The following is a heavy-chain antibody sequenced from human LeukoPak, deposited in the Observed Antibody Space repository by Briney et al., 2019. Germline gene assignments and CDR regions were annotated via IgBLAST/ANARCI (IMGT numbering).Heavy chain of an antibody. J-gene: IGHJ4*02. CDR2: IKQEGSEK. Sequence: GGSLRLSCAASGFTFSNYWMSWVRQAPGKGLEWVAKIKQEGSEKYYVDSVKGRLIISRDNTKTSLYLQMNRLRAEDTAVYYCARDWGDSGRPFDYWGQGTLVTVSS. CDR1: GFTFSNYW. CDR3: ARDWGDSGRPFDY. D-gene: IGHD3-10*01. V-gene: IGHV3-7*03.